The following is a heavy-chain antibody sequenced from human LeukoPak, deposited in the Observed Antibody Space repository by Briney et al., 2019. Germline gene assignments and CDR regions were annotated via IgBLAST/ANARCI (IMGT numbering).Heavy chain of an antibody. CDR2: ISGSGGTT. CDR1: GFTFSSYA. Sequence: PGGSLRLSCAASGFTFSSYAMSSVRQTPGKGLEWVSAISGSGGTTYYADSVKARFTISRDNSKNTLYLQMNSLRAEDTAVYYCAKVTQYGSSSFDYWGQGILVTVSS. CDR3: AKVTQYGSSSFDY. V-gene: IGHV3-23*01. D-gene: IGHD4-17*01. J-gene: IGHJ4*02.